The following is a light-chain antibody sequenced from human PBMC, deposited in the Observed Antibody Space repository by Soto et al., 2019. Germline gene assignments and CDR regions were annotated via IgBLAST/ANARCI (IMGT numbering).Light chain of an antibody. CDR1: QSVDND. CDR3: QQYNNWPLT. Sequence: EIVMTQSPATLSLSPGDRATLSCRASQSVDNDLAWYKQKPGQPPRLLIYDASTRATGIPARFSGSQSGTEFTLTISSLLSEDFEVYSCQQYNNWPLTFGGGTKVDIK. V-gene: IGKV3D-15*01. CDR2: DAS. J-gene: IGKJ4*01.